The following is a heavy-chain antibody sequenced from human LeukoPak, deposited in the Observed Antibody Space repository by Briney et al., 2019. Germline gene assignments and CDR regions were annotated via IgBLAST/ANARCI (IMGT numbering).Heavy chain of an antibody. CDR1: GYTFTSYG. J-gene: IGHJ4*02. V-gene: IGHV1-18*01. CDR2: ISAYNGNT. Sequence: ASVKVSCKASGYTFTSYGISWVRQAPGQGLEWMGWISAYNGNTNYAQKLQGRVTMTTDTSTSTAYMELRSLRSDDTAVYYCAITPTYYYDSSGLRGDYWSQGTLVTVSS. CDR3: AITPTYYYDSSGLRGDY. D-gene: IGHD3-22*01.